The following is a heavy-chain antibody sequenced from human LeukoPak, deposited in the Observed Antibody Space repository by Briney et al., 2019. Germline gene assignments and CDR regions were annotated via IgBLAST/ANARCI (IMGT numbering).Heavy chain of an antibody. D-gene: IGHD3-3*01. V-gene: IGHV3-23*01. CDR3: ASRPGATGIFGPYDY. Sequence: GGSLRLSCAASGFTFSSYAMSWVRQAPGAGLEWVLVISSSGDSTYYADSVKGRFTVSRDNFKNTLYLQMNSLRAEDMAVYYCASRPGATGIFGPYDYWGQGTLLTVSS. CDR2: ISSSGDST. CDR1: GFTFSSYA. J-gene: IGHJ4*02.